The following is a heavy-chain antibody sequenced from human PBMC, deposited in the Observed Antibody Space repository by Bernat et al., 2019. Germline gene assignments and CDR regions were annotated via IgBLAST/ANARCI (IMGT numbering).Heavy chain of an antibody. V-gene: IGHV3-21*01. CDR3: ARGDFYTSSLN. CDR1: GFTFSSYS. D-gene: IGHD6-13*01. CDR2: ISGSGDYT. J-gene: IGHJ4*02. Sequence: EVQLLESGGGLVQPGGSLRLSCAASGFTFSSYSMNWVRQAPGKGLEWVSSISGSGDYTYYADSVKGRFTISRDNARNSLYLQINSLRVEDTSVYYCARGDFYTSSLNWGQGTLVTVSS.